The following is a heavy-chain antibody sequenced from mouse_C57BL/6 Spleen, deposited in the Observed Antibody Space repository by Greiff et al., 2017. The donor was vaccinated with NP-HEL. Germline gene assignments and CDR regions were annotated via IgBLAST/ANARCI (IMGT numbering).Heavy chain of an antibody. CDR1: GYTFTSYW. D-gene: IGHD2-5*01. CDR3: ARSSYYSNYWYFDV. J-gene: IGHJ1*03. V-gene: IGHV1-61*01. Sequence: QVQLQQSGAELVRPGSSVKLSCKASGYTFTSYWMDWVKQRPGQGLEWIGNIYPSDSETHYNQKFKDKATLTVDKSSSTAYMQLSSLTSEDSAVYYCARSSYYSNYWYFDVWGTGTTVTVSS. CDR2: IYPSDSET.